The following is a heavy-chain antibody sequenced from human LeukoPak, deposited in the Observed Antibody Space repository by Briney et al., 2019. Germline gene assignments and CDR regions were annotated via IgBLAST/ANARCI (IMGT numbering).Heavy chain of an antibody. CDR1: GFTFSSYA. Sequence: RPGGSLRLSCAASGFTFSSYAMSWVRQAPGKGLEWVSSISTSSSFLYYADSVKGRFTISRDNAKNSLYLQMNSLRAEDTAVYYCARGRVGRWLVDAFDIWGQGTMVTVSS. J-gene: IGHJ3*02. D-gene: IGHD6-19*01. CDR2: ISTSSSFL. CDR3: ARGRVGRWLVDAFDI. V-gene: IGHV3-21*01.